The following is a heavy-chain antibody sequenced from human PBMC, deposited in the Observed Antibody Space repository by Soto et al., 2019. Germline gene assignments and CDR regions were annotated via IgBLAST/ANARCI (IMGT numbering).Heavy chain of an antibody. Sequence: QVQLVQSGAEVKKPGSSVKVSCKASGGTFSSYTISWVRQAPGQGLEWMGRIIPILGIANYAQKFQGRVTITADKSTSTAYMELGSLRSEDTAVYYCVRLGYCSSTSCWDNWFDPWGQGTLVTVSS. V-gene: IGHV1-69*02. D-gene: IGHD2-2*01. CDR1: GGTFSSYT. CDR3: VRLGYCSSTSCWDNWFDP. J-gene: IGHJ5*02. CDR2: IIPILGIA.